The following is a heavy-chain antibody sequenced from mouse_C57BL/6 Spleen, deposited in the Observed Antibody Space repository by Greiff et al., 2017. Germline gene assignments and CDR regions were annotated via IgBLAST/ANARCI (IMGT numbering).Heavy chain of an antibody. D-gene: IGHD2-4*01. Sequence: LKESGAELARPGASVKMSCKASGYTFTSYTMHWVKQRPGQGLEWIGYINPSSGYTKYNQKFKDKATLTADKSSSPAYMQLSSLTSEDSGVDYWARRDYDEDAMDYWGQGTSVTVSS. J-gene: IGHJ4*01. CDR3: ARRDYDEDAMDY. V-gene: IGHV1-4*01. CDR1: GYTFTSYT. CDR2: INPSSGYT.